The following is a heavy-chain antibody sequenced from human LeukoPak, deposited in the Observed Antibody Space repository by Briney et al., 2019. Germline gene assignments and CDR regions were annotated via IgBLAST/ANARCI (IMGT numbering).Heavy chain of an antibody. Sequence: SETLSLTCTVSGGCVSSGSYYWSWIRQSPGKGLEFIGYIYYSGSTNYNPSLKSRFTISIDTSKNQFSLRLQSVGAADTAVYYCARGGSAFDIWGQGTMVTVSS. V-gene: IGHV4-61*01. CDR2: IYYSGST. D-gene: IGHD6-25*01. CDR1: GGCVSSGSYY. CDR3: ARGGSAFDI. J-gene: IGHJ3*02.